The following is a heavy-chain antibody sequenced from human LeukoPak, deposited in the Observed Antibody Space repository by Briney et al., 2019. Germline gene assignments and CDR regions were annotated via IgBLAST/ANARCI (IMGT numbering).Heavy chain of an antibody. CDR3: ARAYGSSSWYLAFDI. V-gene: IGHV3-38-3*01. J-gene: IGHJ3*02. Sequence: GGSLRLSCAASGFTVSSNEMSWVRQAPGKGLEWVSSISGGSTYCADSVKGRFTISRDNAKNSLYLQMNSLRAEDTAVYYCARAYGSSSWYLAFDIWGQGTMVTVSS. CDR1: GFTVSSNE. CDR2: ISGGST. D-gene: IGHD6-13*01.